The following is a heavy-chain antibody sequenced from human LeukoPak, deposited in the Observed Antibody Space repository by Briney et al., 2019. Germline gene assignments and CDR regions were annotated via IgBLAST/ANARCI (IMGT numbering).Heavy chain of an antibody. Sequence: PGGSLRLSCAVSGFTFSGYTMHWVRQAPGKGLEWVAVISFDGSNKYYGDSVKGSFTISRDNSKNRLYLQMNSLRPDDTAIYYCARHTLLEWGQGTLVTVSS. CDR3: ARHTLLE. D-gene: IGHD3-3*01. CDR1: GFTFSGYT. J-gene: IGHJ4*02. V-gene: IGHV3-30-3*01. CDR2: ISFDGSNK.